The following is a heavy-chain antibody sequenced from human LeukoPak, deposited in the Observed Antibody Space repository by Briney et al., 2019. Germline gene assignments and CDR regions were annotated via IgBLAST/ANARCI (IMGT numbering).Heavy chain of an antibody. D-gene: IGHD2-21*02. CDR2: INPNSGGT. CDR3: VRDRRAAYCGGDCYSRAFDI. J-gene: IGHJ3*02. Sequence: ASVKVSCKASGYTFTGYYMHWVRQAPGQGLEWMGWINPNSGGTNYAQKFQGRVTMTRDTSISTAYMELSRLRSDDTAVYYYVRDRRAAYCGGDCYSRAFDIWGQGTMVTVSS. V-gene: IGHV1-2*02. CDR1: GYTFTGYY.